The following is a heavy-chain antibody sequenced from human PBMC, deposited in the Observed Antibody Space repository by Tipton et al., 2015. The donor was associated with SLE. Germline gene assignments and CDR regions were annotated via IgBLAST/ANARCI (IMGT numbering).Heavy chain of an antibody. V-gene: IGHV3-23*03. Sequence: SLRLSCAASGFTFSSYAMSWVRRAPGKGLEWVSIIYSGDGSTYYADSVKGRFTISRDNSKNTLYLQMNSLRAEDTAIYHCAKSIGGSGTYYGYGGQGTLVSVSS. CDR2: IYSGDGST. CDR1: GFTFSSYA. CDR3: AKSIGGSGTYYGY. J-gene: IGHJ4*02. D-gene: IGHD3-10*01.